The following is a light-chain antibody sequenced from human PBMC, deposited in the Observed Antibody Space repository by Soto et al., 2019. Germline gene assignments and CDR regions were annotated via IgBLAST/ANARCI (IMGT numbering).Light chain of an antibody. CDR3: LRDT. Sequence: EIVLTQSPGTLSLSPGERATLFCRASQSVRSSSLSWYQQKPGQPPRLLIFGASTRATGIPDRFSGSGSGTDFILTISRLEPEDFAVYYCLRDTFGQGPGWRSN. J-gene: IGKJ2*01. CDR1: QSVRSSS. V-gene: IGKV3-20*01. CDR2: GAS.